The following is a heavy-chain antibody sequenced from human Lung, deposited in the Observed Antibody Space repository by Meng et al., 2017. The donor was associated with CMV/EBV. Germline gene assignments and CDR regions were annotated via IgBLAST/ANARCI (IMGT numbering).Heavy chain of an antibody. J-gene: IGHJ6*04. D-gene: IGHD2-8*01. CDR2: INHSGST. CDR1: GGSFSGYY. Sequence: SXTLSLXCAVYGGSFSGYYLSWIRQPPGKGLEWIGEINHSGSTNYKPFLKSRVTISVDTSKNQFSLKLSSVTAADTDVYYCARGEVARGYCTNGVCYSPRGYYYNGMGVWXKGTXVTVSS. V-gene: IGHV4-34*01. CDR3: ARGEVARGYCTNGVCYSPRGYYYNGMGV.